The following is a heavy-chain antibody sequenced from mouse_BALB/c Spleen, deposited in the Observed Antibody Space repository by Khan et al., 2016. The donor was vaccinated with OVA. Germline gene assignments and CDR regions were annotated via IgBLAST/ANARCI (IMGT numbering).Heavy chain of an antibody. CDR3: ASHVTGSFAY. V-gene: IGHV5-6*01. D-gene: IGHD4-1*01. Sequence: VQLKESGGDLVKPRGSLKLSCAASGFTFSNYSMSWVRQTPDKRLEWVATISSGGDYTYYTDSVKGRFTISRDNANNTLYLQMSSLTSEDTAMCYCASHVTGSFAYWGQGTLVTVSA. CDR2: ISSGGDYT. J-gene: IGHJ3*01. CDR1: GFTFSNYS.